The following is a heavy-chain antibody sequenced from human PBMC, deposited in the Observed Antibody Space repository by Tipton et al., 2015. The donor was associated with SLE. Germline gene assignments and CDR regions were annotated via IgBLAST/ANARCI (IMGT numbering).Heavy chain of an antibody. V-gene: IGHV3-23*01. D-gene: IGHD1-26*01. CDR3: ANINLPWELADAFDI. Sequence: GSLRLSCAASGFTFSSYAMNWVRQAPGKGLEWVSAISGSGGSTYYADSVKGRFTISRDNSKNTLYLQMNSLRAEDTAVYYCANINLPWELADAFDIWGQGTMVTVSS. CDR1: GFTFSSYA. J-gene: IGHJ3*02. CDR2: ISGSGGST.